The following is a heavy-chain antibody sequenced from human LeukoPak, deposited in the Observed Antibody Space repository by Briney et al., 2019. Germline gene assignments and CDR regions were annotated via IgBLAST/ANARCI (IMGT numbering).Heavy chain of an antibody. CDR1: GFTFSSYS. J-gene: IGHJ3*02. D-gene: IGHD3-22*01. V-gene: IGHV3-21*01. CDR2: ISSSSSYI. CDR3: ARELYDSSGWVRAFDI. Sequence: PGGSLRLSCAASGFTFSSYSMNWVRQAPGKGLEWVSSISSSSSYIYYADSVKGRFTISRDYAKNSLYLQMNSLRAEDTAVYYCARELYDSSGWVRAFDIWGQGTMVTVSS.